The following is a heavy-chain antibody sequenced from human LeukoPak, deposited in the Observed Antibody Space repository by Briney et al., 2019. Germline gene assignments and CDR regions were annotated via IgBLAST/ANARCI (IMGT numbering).Heavy chain of an antibody. J-gene: IGHJ4*02. V-gene: IGHV4-34*01. D-gene: IGHD3-9*01. Sequence: PSETLSLTCAVYGGSFSGYYWSWIRQPPGKGLEWIGEINHSGSTNYNPSLKSRVTISVDTSKNQFSLKLSSVTAADTAVYYCARGPLRGYFDWLYRSPFDYWGQGTLVTVSS. CDR2: INHSGST. CDR1: GGSFSGYY. CDR3: ARGPLRGYFDWLYRSPFDY.